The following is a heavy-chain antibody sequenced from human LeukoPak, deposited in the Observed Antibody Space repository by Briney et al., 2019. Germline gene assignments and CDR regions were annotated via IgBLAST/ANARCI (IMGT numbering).Heavy chain of an antibody. Sequence: GGSLRLSCAASGFTFSSYSMNWVRQAPGKGLEWVSSISTSSSYIYYADSVKGRITISRDNARKSLYLQMNSLRDDDTAVYYCARAAGGTSRDYWGQGTLVTVSS. V-gene: IGHV3-21*01. J-gene: IGHJ4*02. CDR2: ISTSSSYI. CDR3: ARAAGGTSRDY. D-gene: IGHD1-26*01. CDR1: GFTFSSYS.